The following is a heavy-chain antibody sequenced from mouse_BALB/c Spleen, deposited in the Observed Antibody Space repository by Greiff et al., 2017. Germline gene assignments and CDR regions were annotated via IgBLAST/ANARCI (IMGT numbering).Heavy chain of an antibody. CDR2: IYPGDGDT. V-gene: IGHV1-80*01. CDR1: GYAFSSYW. Sequence: VQLQQSGAELVRPGSSVKISCKASGYAFSSYWMNWVKQRPGQGLEWIGQIYPGDGDTNYNGKFKGKATLTADKSSSTAYMQLSSLTSEDSAVYFCARSGAFGNYVLYAMDYWGQGTSVTVSS. J-gene: IGHJ4*01. D-gene: IGHD2-1*01. CDR3: ARSGAFGNYVLYAMDY.